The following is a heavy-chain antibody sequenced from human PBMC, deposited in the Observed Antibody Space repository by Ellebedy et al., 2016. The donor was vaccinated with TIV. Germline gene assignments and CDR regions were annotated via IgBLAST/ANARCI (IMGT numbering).Heavy chain of an antibody. CDR2: IYPGDSDT. V-gene: IGHV5-51*01. Sequence: GESLKISXKGSGYSFTSYWIGWVRQMPGKGLEWMGIIYPGDSDTRYSPSFQGQVTISADKSISTAYLQWSSLKASDTAMYYCARLGLGYGGLGIDYYYYMDVWGKGTTVTVSS. CDR1: GYSFTSYW. D-gene: IGHD4-23*01. CDR3: ARLGLGYGGLGIDYYYYMDV. J-gene: IGHJ6*03.